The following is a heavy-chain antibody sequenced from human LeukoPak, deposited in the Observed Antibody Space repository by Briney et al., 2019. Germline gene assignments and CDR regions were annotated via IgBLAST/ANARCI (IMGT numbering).Heavy chain of an antibody. Sequence: GGSLRLSCAASGFTFSSYAMSWVRQAPGKGLEWVSAISGSGGSTYYADSVKGRFTISRDNSKNTLYLQMNSLRAEDTAVYYCATSIMITFGGVVYFDYWGQGTLVTVFS. D-gene: IGHD3-16*01. CDR3: ATSIMITFGGVVYFDY. CDR1: GFTFSSYA. V-gene: IGHV3-23*01. J-gene: IGHJ4*02. CDR2: ISGSGGST.